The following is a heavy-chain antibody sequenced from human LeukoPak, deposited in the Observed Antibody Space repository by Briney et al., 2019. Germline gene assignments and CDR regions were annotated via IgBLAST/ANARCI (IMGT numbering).Heavy chain of an antibody. Sequence: PSETLSLTCTVSGVSISSYYWSWIRQPAGKGLEWIGRIHTSGSTNYNPSPKSRVTMSVDTSKNQFSLKLRSVTAADTAVYYCARDSYYYDSSGYHSLDYWGQGTLVTVSS. CDR2: IHTSGST. D-gene: IGHD3-22*01. CDR1: GVSISSYY. J-gene: IGHJ4*02. CDR3: ARDSYYYDSSGYHSLDY. V-gene: IGHV4-4*07.